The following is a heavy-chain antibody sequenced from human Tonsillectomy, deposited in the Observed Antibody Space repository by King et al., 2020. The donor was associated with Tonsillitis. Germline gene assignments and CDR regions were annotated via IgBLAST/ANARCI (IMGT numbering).Heavy chain of an antibody. D-gene: IGHD2-15*01. CDR1: GYSFTNYC. CDR2: IYPGDSNT. V-gene: IGHV5-51*01. Sequence: QLVQSGAEVKKPGESLKISCMGSGYSFTNYCIGWVRQMPGKGLEWMGIIYPGDSNTRYSPSFQGQVTISADKSISTAYLQWSSLKASDTAMYYCARPLSQETRGAFDIWGQGTMVTVSS. J-gene: IGHJ3*02. CDR3: ARPLSQETRGAFDI.